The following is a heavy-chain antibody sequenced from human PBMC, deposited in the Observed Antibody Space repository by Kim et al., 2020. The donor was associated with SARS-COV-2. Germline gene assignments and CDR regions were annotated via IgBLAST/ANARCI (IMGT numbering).Heavy chain of an antibody. V-gene: IGHV6-1*01. D-gene: IGHD7-27*01. CDR3: ARGDNNKWG. CDR2: TYYRSTWYN. CDR1: GDSVSNNSAV. Sequence: SQTLSLTCTISGDSVSNNSAVWNWIRQSPSRGLEWLGRTYYRSTWYNDYAVSVKSRITINPDTSKNHFSLHLNSVTPEDTAVYYCARGDNNKWGWGQGTLVTVSS. J-gene: IGHJ4*02.